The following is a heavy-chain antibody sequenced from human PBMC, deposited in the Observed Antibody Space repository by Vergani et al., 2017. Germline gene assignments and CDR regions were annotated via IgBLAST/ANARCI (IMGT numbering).Heavy chain of an antibody. Sequence: EVQLVESGGGLVKPGGSLRLSCAASGFTFSSYSMNWVRQAPGKGLEWVSSISSSSSYIYYADSVKGRFTISRDNAKNSLYLQMNSLRAEDTAVYYCARGYCSSTSCYELFYYYYGMDVWGQGTTVTVSS. V-gene: IGHV3-21*01. J-gene: IGHJ6*02. CDR1: GFTFSSYS. D-gene: IGHD2-2*01. CDR2: ISSSSSYI. CDR3: ARGYCSSTSCYELFYYYYGMDV.